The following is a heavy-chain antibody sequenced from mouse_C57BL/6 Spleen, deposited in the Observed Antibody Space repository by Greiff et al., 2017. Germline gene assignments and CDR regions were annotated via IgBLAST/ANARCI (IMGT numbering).Heavy chain of an antibody. CDR1: GYTFTSYC. Sequence: QVQLQQPGTELVKPGASVKLSCKASGYTFTSYCMHWVKQTPGQGLEWVGNINPSSGGTYYNEKFKSKATLTVDNSSSTAYMQLSSLTSEDSAVYYCARTSYYGNYRYAMDYWGQGTSVTVSS. CDR3: ARTSYYGNYRYAMDY. J-gene: IGHJ4*01. V-gene: IGHV1-53*01. CDR2: INPSSGGT. D-gene: IGHD2-10*01.